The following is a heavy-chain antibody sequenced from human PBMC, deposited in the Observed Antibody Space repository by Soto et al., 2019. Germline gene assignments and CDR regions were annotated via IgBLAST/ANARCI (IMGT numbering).Heavy chain of an antibody. CDR2: INHSGST. D-gene: IGHD3-10*01. Sequence: SETRSLTCAVYGGSFSGYYWSWIRQPPGKGLEWIGEINHSGSTNYNPSLKSRVTISVDTSKNQFSLKLSSVTAADTAVYYCASRGDYGSGSYYKNYYYYGMDFWGQGTTVT. V-gene: IGHV4-34*01. J-gene: IGHJ6*02. CDR1: GGSFSGYY. CDR3: ASRGDYGSGSYYKNYYYYGMDF.